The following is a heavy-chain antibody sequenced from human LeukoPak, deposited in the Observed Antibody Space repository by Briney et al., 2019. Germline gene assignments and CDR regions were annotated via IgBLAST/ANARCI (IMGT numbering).Heavy chain of an antibody. Sequence: ASVKVSCKVSGYTLTELSMHWVRQAPGKGLEWMGGFDPEDGETIYAQKFQGRVTITRDTSASTAYMELSSLRSEDTAVYYCARVKLSSSWFFDYWGQGTLVTVSS. CDR3: ARVKLSSSWFFDY. J-gene: IGHJ4*02. D-gene: IGHD6-13*01. V-gene: IGHV1-24*01. CDR1: GYTLTELS. CDR2: FDPEDGET.